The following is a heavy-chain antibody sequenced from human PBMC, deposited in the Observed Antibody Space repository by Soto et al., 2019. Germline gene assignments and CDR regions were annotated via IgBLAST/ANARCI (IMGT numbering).Heavy chain of an antibody. V-gene: IGHV1-18*01. D-gene: IGHD3-16*01. CDR2: ISAYNGNT. J-gene: IGHJ6*02. CDR1: GYTFTSYG. Sequence: QVQLVQSGAEVKKPGASVKVSCKASGYTFTSYGISWVRQAPGQGLEWMGWISAYNGNTNYAQKLQGRVTMTTDTATSTGYMELRSLRSDDTAVYYCARRGGGQSYYYYGMDVWGQGTTVTVSS. CDR3: ARRGGGQSYYYYGMDV.